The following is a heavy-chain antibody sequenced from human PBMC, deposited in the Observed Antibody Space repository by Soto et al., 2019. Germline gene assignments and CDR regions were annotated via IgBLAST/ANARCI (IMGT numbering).Heavy chain of an antibody. CDR1: GGSINSGGYY. CDR2: IYYSGST. V-gene: IGHV4-31*03. Sequence: QVQLQESGPGLVKPSQTLSLICTVSGGSINSGGYYWNWIRQHPGKGLEWIGYIYYSGSTYYNPFLRSRVTRAADTSENQFALKLISVTAADAAVYFWARGDRKSGYSSSWVFDYWGQGTLVNVSS. D-gene: IGHD6-13*01. CDR3: ARGDRKSGYSSSWVFDY. J-gene: IGHJ4*02.